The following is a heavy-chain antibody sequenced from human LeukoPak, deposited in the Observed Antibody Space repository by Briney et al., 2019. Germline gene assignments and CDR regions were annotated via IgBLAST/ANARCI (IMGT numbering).Heavy chain of an antibody. Sequence: PSETLSLTCTVSGGSISSYYWSWIRQPPGKGLEWIGYIYYSGSTNYNPSLKSRVTISVDTSKNQFSLKLSSVTAADTAVYYCARDGYSSSWYKTDMYYFDYWGQGTLVTVSS. J-gene: IGHJ4*02. CDR2: IYYSGST. D-gene: IGHD6-13*01. V-gene: IGHV4-59*12. CDR1: GGSISSYY. CDR3: ARDGYSSSWYKTDMYYFDY.